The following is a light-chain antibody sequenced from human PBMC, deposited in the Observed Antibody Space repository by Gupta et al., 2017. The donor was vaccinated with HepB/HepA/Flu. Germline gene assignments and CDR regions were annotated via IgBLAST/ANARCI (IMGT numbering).Light chain of an antibody. CDR2: GNS. J-gene: IGLJ1*01. V-gene: IGLV1-40*01. Sequence: QSVLTQPPSVSGAPGQMVTISCTGSSSNIGAGYDVHWYQQLPGTAPKLLIYGNSNRHSGVPDRFSGSNSDTSASLAITWLQAEDEADYCCQSYDSSLSGLVVGTGTKVTVL. CDR1: SSNIGAGYD. CDR3: QSYDSSLSGLV.